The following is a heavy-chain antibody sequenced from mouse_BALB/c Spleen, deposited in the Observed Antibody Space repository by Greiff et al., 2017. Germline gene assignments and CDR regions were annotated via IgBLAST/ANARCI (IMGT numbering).Heavy chain of an antibody. J-gene: IGHJ3*01. CDR3: ARSYGSSAWFAY. CDR2: IWGGGST. CDR1: GFSLSRYS. Sequence: VQVVESGPGLVAPSQSLSITCTVSGFSLSRYSVHWVRQPPGKGLEWLGMIWGGGSTDYNSALKSSLGISKDNSKSQVFLKMNSLQTDDTAMYYCARSYGSSAWFAYWGQGTLVTVSA. V-gene: IGHV2-6-4*01. D-gene: IGHD1-1*01.